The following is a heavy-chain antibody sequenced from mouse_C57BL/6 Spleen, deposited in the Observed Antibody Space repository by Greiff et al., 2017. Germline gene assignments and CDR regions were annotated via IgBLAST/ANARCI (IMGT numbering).Heavy chain of an antibody. V-gene: IGHV5-6*01. CDR3: ARHVVTYYFDY. J-gene: IGHJ2*01. CDR1: GFTFSSYG. D-gene: IGHD2-3*01. CDR2: ISSGGSYP. Sequence: EVQLVESGGDLVKPGGSLKLSCAASGFTFSSYGMSWVRQTPDKRLEWVATISSGGSYPYYPDSVKGRFTISRDNAKNTLYLQMSSLKSEDTAMYYCARHVVTYYFDYWGQGTTLTVSS.